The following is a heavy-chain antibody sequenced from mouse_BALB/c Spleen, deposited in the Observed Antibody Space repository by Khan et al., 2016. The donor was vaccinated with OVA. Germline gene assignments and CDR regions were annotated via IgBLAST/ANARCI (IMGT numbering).Heavy chain of an antibody. CDR2: INPSNGRT. Sequence: VQLQESGAELVNPGASVNLSCKASGYTLTSYWMHWVKQRPGQGLEWIGEINPSNGRTNYNEKFKSKATLTVDKSSSTAYMQLRRPRSEDSAVYYCARLLINFDYWGQGTTLTVSS. J-gene: IGHJ2*01. D-gene: IGHD2-1*01. CDR1: GYTLTSYW. V-gene: IGHV1S81*02. CDR3: ARLLINFDY.